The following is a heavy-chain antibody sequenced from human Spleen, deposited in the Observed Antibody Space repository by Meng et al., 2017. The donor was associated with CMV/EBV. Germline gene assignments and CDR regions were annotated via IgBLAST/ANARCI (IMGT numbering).Heavy chain of an antibody. J-gene: IGHJ4*02. CDR3: AHTLYYYDSSGYYHY. CDR1: GFSLSTSGVG. D-gene: IGHD3-22*01. V-gene: IGHV2-5*02. CDR2: IYWDDDQ. Sequence: QTTLQESGPPLVQPTQTLTLTCTFSGFSLSTSGVGVGWIRQPPGKALEWLALIYWDDDQRYSPSLKSRLTITKDTSKNQVVLTMTNMDPVDTATYYCAHTLYYYDSSGYYHYWGQGTLVTVSS.